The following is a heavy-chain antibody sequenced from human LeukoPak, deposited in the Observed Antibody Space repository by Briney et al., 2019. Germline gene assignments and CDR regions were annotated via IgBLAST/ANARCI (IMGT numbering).Heavy chain of an antibody. D-gene: IGHD5-12*01. Sequence: GGSLRLSCAASGFTFSTFAMIWVRQPPGKGLEWVSSIFPSGGEIHYADSVRGRFTISRDNSKSTLSLQMNSLRAEDTAVYYCARDRDSGYDVDAFDIWGQGTMVTVSS. CDR3: ARDRDSGYDVDAFDI. J-gene: IGHJ3*02. CDR2: IFPSGGEI. V-gene: IGHV3-23*01. CDR1: GFTFSTFA.